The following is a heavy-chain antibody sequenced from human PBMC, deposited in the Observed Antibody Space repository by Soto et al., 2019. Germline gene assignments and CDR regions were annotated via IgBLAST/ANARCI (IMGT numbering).Heavy chain of an antibody. CDR3: AKVGPSYYYGMDV. Sequence: GGSLRLSCAASGLDFSSEVMCWVRQAPGEGLEWVSSISGSGGTIYHADSMRGRFAISRDNSKNSLYLQLNNLRVDDTAVYYCAKVGPSYYYGMDVWGQGTTVTVSS. V-gene: IGHV3-23*01. J-gene: IGHJ6*02. D-gene: IGHD1-26*01. CDR2: ISGSGGTI. CDR1: GLDFSSEV.